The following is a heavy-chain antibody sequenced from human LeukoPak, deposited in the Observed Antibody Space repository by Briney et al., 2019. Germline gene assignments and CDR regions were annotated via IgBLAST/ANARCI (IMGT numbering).Heavy chain of an antibody. CDR3: ARTGGIDYYFDY. V-gene: IGHV4-31*03. CDR2: IYYSGST. CDR1: GGSISSVGYY. J-gene: IGHJ4*02. Sequence: SETLSLTCTVSGGSISSVGYYWSWIRQHPGKGLEWIGFIYYSGSTYYNPSLKSRVSISLDTSKSQFSLKLGSLTAADTAVYYCARTGGIDYYFDYWGQGTLVTVSS.